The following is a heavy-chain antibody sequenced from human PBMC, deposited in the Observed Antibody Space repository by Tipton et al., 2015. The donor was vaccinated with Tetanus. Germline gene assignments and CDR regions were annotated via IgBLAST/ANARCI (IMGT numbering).Heavy chain of an antibody. CDR1: GASISSYY. CDR2: IYYSGRT. J-gene: IGHJ6*02. CDR3: ARHRGVAADYYYGMDV. Sequence: LRLSCTVSGASISSYYWSWIRQPAGKGLEWIGYIYYSGRTNYNPSLKSRVTISVDTSKNQFSLKLSSVTAADTAVYYCARHRGVAADYYYGMDVWGQGTTVTVSS. V-gene: IGHV4-59*08. D-gene: IGHD6-13*01.